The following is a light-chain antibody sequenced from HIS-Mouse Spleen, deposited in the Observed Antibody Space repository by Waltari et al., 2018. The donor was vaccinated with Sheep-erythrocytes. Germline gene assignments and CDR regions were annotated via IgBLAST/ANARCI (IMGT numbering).Light chain of an antibody. CDR3: AAWDDSLNGYV. V-gene: IGLV1-44*01. J-gene: IGLJ1*01. CDR1: SSNIGSNT. CDR2: SNS. Sequence: QSVLTQPPSASGTPGQRVTISCSGSSSNIGSNTVNWYQQLPGTAPKLLIYSNSQRPSGVPDRFSGSQSGTSASLAISGLQSEDEADYYCAAWDDSLNGYVFGTGTKVTVL.